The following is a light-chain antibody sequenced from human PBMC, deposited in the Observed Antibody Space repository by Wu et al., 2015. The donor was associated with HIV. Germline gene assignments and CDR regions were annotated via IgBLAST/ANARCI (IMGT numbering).Light chain of an antibody. CDR2: SAS. V-gene: IGKV3-15*01. CDR3: QQYKNWIRT. CDR1: QSLGTN. Sequence: VSPGKRATLSCRASQSLGTNFSVVPRTNLARLPRLLIYSASTRATDIPVRFSGSGSGTEFTLTISNLQSEDFAVYYCQQYKNWIRTFGQGTKVEIK. J-gene: IGKJ1*01.